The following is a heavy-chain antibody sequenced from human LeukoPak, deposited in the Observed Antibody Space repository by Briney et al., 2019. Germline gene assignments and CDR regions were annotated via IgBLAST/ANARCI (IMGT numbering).Heavy chain of an antibody. J-gene: IGHJ4*02. V-gene: IGHV1-2*02. Sequence: ASVKVSCKASGYTFTAYYMNWVRQAPGQGLEWMGWINPNSGGTNYAQKFQGRVTLTRDTSISTVYMELNSLRSDDTAVYYCARRLTGVDYWGQGTQVTVSS. CDR2: INPNSGGT. CDR1: GYTFTAYY. CDR3: ARRLTGVDY. D-gene: IGHD7-27*01.